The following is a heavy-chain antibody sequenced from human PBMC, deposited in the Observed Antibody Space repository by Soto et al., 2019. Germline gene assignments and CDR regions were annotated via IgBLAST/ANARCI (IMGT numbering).Heavy chain of an antibody. CDR3: AVVVVAAPPPRWFAP. CDR2: IFPGDSDT. V-gene: IGHV5-51*01. Sequence: GESLKISCKGSGYSFTSYWIGWVRQMPGKGLEWMGIIFPGDSDTRYSPSFQGQVTISADKSISTAYLQWSSLKASDTALFYCAVVVVAAPPPRWFAPWGQGTLVTVSS. J-gene: IGHJ5*02. CDR1: GYSFTSYW. D-gene: IGHD2-15*01.